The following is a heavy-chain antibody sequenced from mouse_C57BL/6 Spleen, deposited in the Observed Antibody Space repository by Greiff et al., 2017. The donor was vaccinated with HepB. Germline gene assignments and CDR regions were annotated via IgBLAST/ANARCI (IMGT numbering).Heavy chain of an antibody. CDR1: GFTFSSYG. CDR3: AREDGDY. Sequence: EVMLVESGGDLVKPGGSLKLSCAASGFTFSSYGMSWVRQTPDKRLEWVATISSGGSYTYYPDSVKGRFTISRDNAKNTLYLQMSSLKSEDTAMYYCAREDGDYWGQGTSVTVSS. J-gene: IGHJ4*01. V-gene: IGHV5-6*01. D-gene: IGHD2-3*01. CDR2: ISSGGSYT.